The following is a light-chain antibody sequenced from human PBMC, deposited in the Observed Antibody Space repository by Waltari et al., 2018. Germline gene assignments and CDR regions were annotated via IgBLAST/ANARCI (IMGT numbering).Light chain of an antibody. CDR2: KAS. V-gene: IGKV1-5*03. J-gene: IGKJ2*01. Sequence: DIQMTQSPSNLSASVGDRVTITCRASQSLSTWLAWYQQKPGEAPKLLIYKASILESGVPSRFSGSGSGTEFTLTISSLQPDDFATYYCQQYNTYSYTFGQGTKVEI. CDR1: QSLSTW. CDR3: QQYNTYSYT.